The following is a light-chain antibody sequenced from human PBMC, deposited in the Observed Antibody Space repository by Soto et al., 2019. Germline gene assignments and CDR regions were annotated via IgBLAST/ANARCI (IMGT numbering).Light chain of an antibody. V-gene: IGLV2-14*01. J-gene: IGLJ2*01. CDR2: DVS. Sequence: QSVLTQPASVSGSPGQSITISCTGTSSDVGGYNYVSWYQQHQGKAPKLMIYDVSNRPSGVSNLFSGSKSGNTASLTISGLQAEDEADYYCSSYTSSSTRVFGGGPKLTV. CDR1: SSDVGGYNY. CDR3: SSYTSSSTRV.